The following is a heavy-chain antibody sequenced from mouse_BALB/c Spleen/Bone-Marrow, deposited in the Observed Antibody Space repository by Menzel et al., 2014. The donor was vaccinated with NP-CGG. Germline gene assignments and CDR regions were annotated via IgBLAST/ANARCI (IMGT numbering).Heavy chain of an antibody. CDR2: ISGYYGDA. CDR1: GYTFTDYA. D-gene: IGHD2-14*01. Sequence: QVQLQQSGAELVRPGVSVKISCKGSGYTFTDYAIHWVKQSHAKSLEWIGLISGYYGDAIYNQKFKGKATMTVDKSSRTAYMDLARLTSEDSAIYYCARSGRVRNAMDYRGQRTSVTVSS. V-gene: IGHV1-67*01. J-gene: IGHJ4*01. CDR3: ARSGRVRNAMDY.